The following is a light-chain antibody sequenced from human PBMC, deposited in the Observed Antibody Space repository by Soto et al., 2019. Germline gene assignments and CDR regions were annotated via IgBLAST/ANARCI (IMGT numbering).Light chain of an antibody. CDR3: QQYGSSGT. J-gene: IGKJ1*01. Sequence: DIVLTQSPATLSLSPWERATLSCRASQSVSNNYLAWYQQKPGQAPRLLIYGASNRATGIPDRFSGSGSGTDFTLTISRLEPEDFAVYYCQQYGSSGTFGQGTKVDI. V-gene: IGKV3-20*01. CDR2: GAS. CDR1: QSVSNNY.